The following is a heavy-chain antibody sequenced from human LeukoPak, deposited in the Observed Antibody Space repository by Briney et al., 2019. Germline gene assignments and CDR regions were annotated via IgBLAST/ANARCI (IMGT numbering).Heavy chain of an antibody. CDR1: GFTFSSDA. Sequence: QPGGSLRPSCAASGFTFSSDAMSWVRQAPGKGLEWVSAISGSGDRTYYADSVKGRFTISRDNSKNTVYLQMNSLRDDDTAVYYCAKSVPLGSSWFEYFQHWGQGTLVTVSS. D-gene: IGHD6-13*01. V-gene: IGHV3-23*01. CDR2: ISGSGDRT. CDR3: AKSVPLGSSWFEYFQH. J-gene: IGHJ1*01.